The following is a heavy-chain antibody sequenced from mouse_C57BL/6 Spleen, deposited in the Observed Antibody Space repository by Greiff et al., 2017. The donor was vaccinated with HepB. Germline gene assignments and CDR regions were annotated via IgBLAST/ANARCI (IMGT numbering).Heavy chain of an antibody. V-gene: IGHV1-82*01. J-gene: IGHJ2*01. CDR2: IYPGDGDT. Sequence: VQLQQSGPELVKPGASVKISCKASGYAFSSSWMNWVKQRPGKGLEWIGRIYPGDGDTNYNGKFKGKATLTADKYTSTAYMQLSSLTSEDSAVYFCCYDKGDYWGQGTTLTVSS. D-gene: IGHD2-12*01. CDR3: CYDKGDY. CDR1: GYAFSSSW.